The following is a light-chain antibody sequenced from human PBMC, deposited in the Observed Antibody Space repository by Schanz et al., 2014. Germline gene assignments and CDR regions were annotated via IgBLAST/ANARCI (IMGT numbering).Light chain of an antibody. CDR1: QSISSF. CDR2: GAS. Sequence: EIVLTQSPATLSLSPGERATLSCRASQSISSFLAWYQQKPGQAPRLLIYGASSRATGIPDRFSGSGSGTDFTLAISSLQPEDFTVYYCQLRGNWPPWTFGQGTKVEIK. V-gene: IGKV3-11*01. CDR3: QLRGNWPPWT. J-gene: IGKJ1*01.